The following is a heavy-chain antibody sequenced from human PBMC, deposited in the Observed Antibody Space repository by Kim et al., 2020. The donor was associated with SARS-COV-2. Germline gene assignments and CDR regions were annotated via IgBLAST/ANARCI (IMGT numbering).Heavy chain of an antibody. V-gene: IGHV5-10-1*01. Sequence: GESLKISCKGSGYSFTSYWISWVRQMPGKGLEWMGRIDPSDSYTNYSPSFQGHVTISADKSISTAYLQWSSLKASDTAMYYCASTGGGYSYGYDWYFDLWGRGTLVTVSS. J-gene: IGHJ2*01. D-gene: IGHD5-18*01. CDR3: ASTGGGYSYGYDWYFDL. CDR1: GYSFTSYW. CDR2: IDPSDSYT.